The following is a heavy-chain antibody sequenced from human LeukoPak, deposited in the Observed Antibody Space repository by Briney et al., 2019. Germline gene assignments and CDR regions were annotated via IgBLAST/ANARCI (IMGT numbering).Heavy chain of an antibody. Sequence: SVKVSCKASGGTFSSYAISWVRQAPGQGLERMGRIIPIFGIANYAQKFQGRVTITADKSTSTAYMELSSLRSEDTAVYYCARSGPSIAARSWFDPWGQGTLVTVSS. D-gene: IGHD6-6*01. CDR3: ARSGPSIAARSWFDP. J-gene: IGHJ5*02. V-gene: IGHV1-69*04. CDR1: GGTFSSYA. CDR2: IIPIFGIA.